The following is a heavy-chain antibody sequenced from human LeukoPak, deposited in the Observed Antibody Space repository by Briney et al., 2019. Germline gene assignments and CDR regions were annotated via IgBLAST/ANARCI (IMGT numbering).Heavy chain of an antibody. CDR1: GFTVSSNY. D-gene: IGHD6-6*01. V-gene: IGHV4-59*02. CDR2: IYYSGST. CDR3: ARAGVYSSSSLDY. Sequence: GSLRLSCAASGFTVSSNYMSWIRQPPGKGLEWIGYIYYSGSTNYNPSLKSRVTISVDTSKNQFSLKLSSVTAADTAVYYCARAGVYSSSSLDYWGQGTLVTVSS. J-gene: IGHJ4*02.